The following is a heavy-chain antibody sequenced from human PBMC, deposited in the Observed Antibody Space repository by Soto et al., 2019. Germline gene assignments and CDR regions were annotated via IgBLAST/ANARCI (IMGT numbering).Heavy chain of an antibody. V-gene: IGHV1-69*13. D-gene: IGHD2-21*02. CDR1: GGTFSSYA. CDR3: AREVVTASLASGWFDP. Sequence: ASVKVSCKASGGTFSSYAISWVRQAPGQGLEWMGGIIPIFGTANYAQKFQGRATITADESTSTAYMELSSLRSEDTAVYYCAREVVTASLASGWFDPWGQGTLVTVSS. CDR2: IIPIFGTA. J-gene: IGHJ5*02.